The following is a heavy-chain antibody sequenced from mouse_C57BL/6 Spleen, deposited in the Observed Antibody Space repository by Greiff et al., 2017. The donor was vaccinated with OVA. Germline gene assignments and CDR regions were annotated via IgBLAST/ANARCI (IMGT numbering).Heavy chain of an antibody. J-gene: IGHJ1*03. Sequence: VQLKQSGPELVKPGASVKISCKASGYSFTGYYMHWVKQSHGNILDWIGYIYPYNGVSSYNQKFKGKATLTVDKSSSTAYMELRSLTSEDSAVYYCARGTTVVEGYFDVWGTGTTVTVSS. CDR3: ARGTTVVEGYFDV. V-gene: IGHV1-31*01. D-gene: IGHD1-1*01. CDR2: IYPYNGVS. CDR1: GYSFTGYY.